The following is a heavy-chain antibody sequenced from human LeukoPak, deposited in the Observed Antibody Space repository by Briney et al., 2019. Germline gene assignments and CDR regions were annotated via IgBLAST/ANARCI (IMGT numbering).Heavy chain of an antibody. J-gene: IGHJ6*03. CDR2: ITGGASTT. V-gene: IGHV3-23*01. Sequence: GGSLRLSCAASGFTFGNFVMSWVRQAPGKGLEWVSAITGGASTTFYSDSVKGRLTISRDNSKNTLYLQMSSLRAEDTAIYYCARAQLSGYNYGYRDYYMDVWGKGTTVTVSS. CDR3: ARAQLSGYNYGYRDYYMDV. CDR1: GFTFGNFV. D-gene: IGHD5-18*01.